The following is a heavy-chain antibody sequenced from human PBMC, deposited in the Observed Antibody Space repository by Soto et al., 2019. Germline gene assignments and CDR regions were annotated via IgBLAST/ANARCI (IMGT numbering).Heavy chain of an antibody. D-gene: IGHD3-9*01. V-gene: IGHV3-33*01. J-gene: IGHJ4*02. CDR3: ATGFYSSSIDH. Sequence: QVQLVESGGGVVQPGTSLRLSCAASGFTFATYGMHWVRQPPGKGLQWVAVTWYDGSKNYYGDSVKGRFTISSDSSKNTRILQMDRLTAEDTAVYYCATGFYSSSIDHWGQGTLVTVTS. CDR2: TWYDGSKN. CDR1: GFTFATYG.